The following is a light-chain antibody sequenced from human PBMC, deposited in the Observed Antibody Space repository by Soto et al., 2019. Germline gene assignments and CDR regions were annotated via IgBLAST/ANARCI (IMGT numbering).Light chain of an antibody. J-gene: IGKJ1*01. Sequence: EVVLTQSPGTLSLAPGERATLSCRASQSVSNNYLAWYQQKPGQAPRLLIYGASSRATGIPDRFAGSGSGTDFTLTIGRLEPEDFAVYYCQQYGCSPRTFGQGTKVEVK. CDR2: GAS. CDR1: QSVSNNY. CDR3: QQYGCSPRT. V-gene: IGKV3-20*01.